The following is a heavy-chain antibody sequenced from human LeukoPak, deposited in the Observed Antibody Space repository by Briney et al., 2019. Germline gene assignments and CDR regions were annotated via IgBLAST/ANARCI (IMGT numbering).Heavy chain of an antibody. CDR3: ARTKSGWYYSDY. CDR2: VYYSGTA. CDR1: GVSITSYSHN. V-gene: IGHV4-61*05. Sequence: SETLSLTCTVSGVSITSYSHNYDWIRQPPGKGLELIGYVYYSGTANYNPSLESRVTILVDTSKNQFSLNLSSVTAADTAVYYCARTKSGWYYSDYWGQGTLVTVSS. D-gene: IGHD6-19*01. J-gene: IGHJ4*02.